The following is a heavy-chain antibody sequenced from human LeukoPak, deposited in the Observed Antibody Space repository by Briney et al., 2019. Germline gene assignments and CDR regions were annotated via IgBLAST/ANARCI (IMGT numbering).Heavy chain of an antibody. CDR1: GFTFSSYA. J-gene: IGHJ4*02. Sequence: GGSLRLSCAASGFTFSSYAMSWVRQAPGKGLEWVSAISDSGGSTYYADSVKGRFTISRDNSKNTLYLQMNSLRAEDTAVYYCAKERRYYYDSSGYYEFFDYWGQGTLVTVSS. CDR3: AKERRYYYDSSGYYEFFDY. D-gene: IGHD3-22*01. V-gene: IGHV3-23*01. CDR2: ISDSGGST.